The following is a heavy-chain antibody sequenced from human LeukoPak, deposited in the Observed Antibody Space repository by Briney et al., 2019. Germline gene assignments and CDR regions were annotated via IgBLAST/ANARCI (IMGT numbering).Heavy chain of an antibody. CDR1: GCTFSSYW. D-gene: IGHD3-16*01. CDR2: IKQDGSEK. CDR3: ARDMGVDY. Sequence: GGSLRLSCEASGCTFSSYWMSWVRQAPGKGLEWVANIKQDGSEKYYVDSVKGRFTISRDNAKNSLYLQMNRLRAEDTAVYYCARDMGVDYWGQGTLVTVSS. J-gene: IGHJ4*02. V-gene: IGHV3-7*05.